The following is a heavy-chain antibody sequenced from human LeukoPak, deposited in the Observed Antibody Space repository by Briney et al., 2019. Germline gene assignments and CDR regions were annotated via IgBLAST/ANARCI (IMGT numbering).Heavy chain of an antibody. CDR2: ISSSSSLK. Sequence: ETLSLSCAASGFPFSTYTMNWIRQAPGKGLELVSSISSSSSLKYYADSVNFGSTISRDNSKNPLYLQLHSPRAEDTAVYYCVSLVSTTITEYFHYGMDVWGQGTTVTVSS. CDR1: GFPFSTYT. CDR3: VSLVSTTITEYFHYGMDV. V-gene: IGHV3-21*01. J-gene: IGHJ6*02. D-gene: IGHD5/OR15-5a*01.